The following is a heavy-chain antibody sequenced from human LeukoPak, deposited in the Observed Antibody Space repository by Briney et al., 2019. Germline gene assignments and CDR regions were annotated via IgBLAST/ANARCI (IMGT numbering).Heavy chain of an antibody. CDR2: IIPIFGTA. CDR1: GYTFTDYY. CDR3: ARDGLDVVGATYYYYMDV. Sequence: ASVKVSCKASGYTFTDYYMHWVRQASGQGLEWMGGIIPIFGTADYAQKFQGRVTITADESTSTAYMELSSLRSEDTAVYYCARDGLDVVGATYYYYMDVWGKGTTVTVSS. J-gene: IGHJ6*03. D-gene: IGHD1-26*01. V-gene: IGHV1-69*13.